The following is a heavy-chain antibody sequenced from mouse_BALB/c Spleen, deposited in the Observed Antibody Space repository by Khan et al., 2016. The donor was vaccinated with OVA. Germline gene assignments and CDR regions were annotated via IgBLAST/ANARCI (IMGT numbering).Heavy chain of an antibody. CDR1: GDSITSGY. D-gene: IGHD2-14*01. V-gene: IGHV3-8*02. CDR2: MIYTGYT. CDR3: ARSTYRYAFAF. Sequence: EVKLLESGPSLVKPSQTLSLTCSVTGDSITSGYWSWIRKFPGNKLEYMGYMIYTGYTDYNPSLKSRLAITRHTSTNQDYLQLNSVTTEDTATYDCARSTYRYAFAFWGQGTLVTVSA. J-gene: IGHJ3*01.